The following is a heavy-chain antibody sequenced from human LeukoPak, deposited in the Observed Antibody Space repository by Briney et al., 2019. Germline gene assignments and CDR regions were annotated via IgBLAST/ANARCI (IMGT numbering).Heavy chain of an antibody. CDR2: ISAYNGNT. J-gene: IGHJ6*03. CDR1: GYTFTSYG. V-gene: IGHV1-18*01. Sequence: ASVTVSCKASGYTFTSYGISWVRQAPGQGLEWMGWISAYNGNTNYAQKLQGRVTMTTVTSTSTAYMELRSLRSDDTAVYYCARGGSYSYYYYYYMDVWGKETTVTVSS. CDR3: ARGGSYSYYYYYYMDV. D-gene: IGHD1-26*01.